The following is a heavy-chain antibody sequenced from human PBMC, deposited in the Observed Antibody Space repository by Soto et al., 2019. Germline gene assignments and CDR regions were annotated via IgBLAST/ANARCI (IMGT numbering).Heavy chain of an antibody. CDR3: ARDGADIVVVPAAMPRLYSSGWRELFDY. J-gene: IGHJ4*02. CDR2: INAGNGNT. CDR1: GYTFTSYA. D-gene: IGHD2-2*01. Sequence: QVQLVQSGAEVKKPGASVKVSCKASGYTFTSYAMHWVRQAPGQRLEWMGWINAGNGNTKYSQKFQGRVTITRDTSASTAYMELSSLRSDDTAVYYCARDGADIVVVPAAMPRLYSSGWRELFDYWGQGTLVTVSS. V-gene: IGHV1-3*01.